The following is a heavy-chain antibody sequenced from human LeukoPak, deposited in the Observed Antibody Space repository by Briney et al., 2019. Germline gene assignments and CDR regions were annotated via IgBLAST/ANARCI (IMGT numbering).Heavy chain of an antibody. J-gene: IGHJ3*02. D-gene: IGHD3-22*01. CDR3: ARNYYYDSSGPWTTTRPGAFDI. CDR2: ISSSGSTI. Sequence: GGSLRLSCAASGFTFSDYYMSWIRQAPGKGLEGVSYISSSGSTIYYADSVKGRFTISRDNAKNSPYLQMNSLRAEDTAVYYCARNYYYDSSGPWTTTRPGAFDIWGQGTMVTVSS. V-gene: IGHV3-11*04. CDR1: GFTFSDYY.